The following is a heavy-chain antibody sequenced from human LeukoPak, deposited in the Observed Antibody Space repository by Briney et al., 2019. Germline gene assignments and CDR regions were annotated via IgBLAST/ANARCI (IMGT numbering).Heavy chain of an antibody. J-gene: IGHJ4*02. V-gene: IGHV3-23*01. CDR3: AKRTTDYFDY. CDR2: ISGSGGST. Sequence: GGSLTLSCAASGFTFSSYGMSWLRQAPGKALHWISAISGSGGSTYYADSVKGRFTISRGTSKHTLYLQMNSLRAEDTAVYYCAKRTTDYFDYGGQGTLVTVSS. CDR1: GFTFSSYG. D-gene: IGHD4-11*01.